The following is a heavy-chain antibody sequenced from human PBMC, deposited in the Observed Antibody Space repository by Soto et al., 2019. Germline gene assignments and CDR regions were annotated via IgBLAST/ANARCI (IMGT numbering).Heavy chain of an antibody. CDR3: ARRIDDSGDYYFKWFDP. CDR1: GGSINSGGYY. Sequence: QVQLQESGPGLVEPSQTLSLTCTVSGGSINSGGYYWGWIRQFPATGLEWIGHIYYTGTAYYNPSLKNRVTISIDPSRNQCALWVNSVTAADTAVYYCARRIDDSGDYYFKWFDPWGQGTLVTVSS. J-gene: IGHJ5*02. CDR2: IYYTGTA. D-gene: IGHD3-22*01. V-gene: IGHV4-31*03.